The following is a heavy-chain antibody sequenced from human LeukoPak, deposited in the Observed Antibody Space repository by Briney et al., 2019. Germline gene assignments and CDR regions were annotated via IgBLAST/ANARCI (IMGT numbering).Heavy chain of an antibody. CDR2: IYYSGST. Sequence: PSQTLSLTCTVSGGSISSGDYYWSWIRQPPGKGLEWIGYIYYSGSTYYNPSLKSRVTISVDTSKNQFSLKLSSVTAADTAVYYCARDRWHEADDAFDIWGQGTMVTVSS. D-gene: IGHD6-13*01. CDR3: ARDRWHEADDAFDI. CDR1: GGSISSGDYY. V-gene: IGHV4-30-4*08. J-gene: IGHJ3*02.